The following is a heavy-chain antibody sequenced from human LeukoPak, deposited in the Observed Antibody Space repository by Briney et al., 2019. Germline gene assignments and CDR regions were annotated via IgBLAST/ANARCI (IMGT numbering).Heavy chain of an antibody. J-gene: IGHJ4*02. D-gene: IGHD3-10*01. CDR2: ISSSSSYI. CDR3: ARDRRRFGEVNY. Sequence: GGSLRLSCAASGFTFSSYSMNWARQAPGKGLEWVSSISSSSSYIYYADSVKGRFTISRDNAKNSLYLQMNSLRAEDTAVYYCARDRRRFGEVNYWGQGTLVTVSS. V-gene: IGHV3-21*01. CDR1: GFTFSSYS.